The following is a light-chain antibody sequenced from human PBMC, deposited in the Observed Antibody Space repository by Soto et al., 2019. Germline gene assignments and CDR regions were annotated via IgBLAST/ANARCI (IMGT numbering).Light chain of an antibody. J-gene: IGKJ4*01. CDR2: WAS. V-gene: IGKV4-1*01. CDR3: QQYYSTLLT. Sequence: DIVMTQSPDSLAVSLGERATINCKSSQSVLYSSNNKNYLAWYQQKPGQPPKLLIYWASTRESGVPDRFSGSGAGTDFTLTIISLQAEDVAVYYCQQYYSTLLTFGGGTNVEIK. CDR1: QSVLYSSNNKNY.